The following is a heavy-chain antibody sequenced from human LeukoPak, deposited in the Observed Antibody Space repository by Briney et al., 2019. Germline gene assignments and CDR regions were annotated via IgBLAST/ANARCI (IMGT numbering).Heavy chain of an antibody. Sequence: GASLRLSCAAAGFTLSNYAMSWVRQPAGNGLGWVSAIPVVGGNTYYADSVKGRFTIPRDNSKNTVFLQMNSLRAEDTAVYYCAKWGDYDVLTGYYVSDYWGQGTLVTVSS. CDR1: GFTLSNYA. CDR3: AKWGDYDVLTGYYVSDY. CDR2: IPVVGGNT. J-gene: IGHJ4*02. V-gene: IGHV3-23*01. D-gene: IGHD3-9*01.